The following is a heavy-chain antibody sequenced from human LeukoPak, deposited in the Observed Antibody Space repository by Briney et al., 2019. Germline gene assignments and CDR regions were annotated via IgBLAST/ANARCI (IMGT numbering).Heavy chain of an antibody. CDR2: IKSKTDGGTT. V-gene: IGHV3-15*07. D-gene: IGHD6-19*01. J-gene: IGHJ4*02. CDR1: GFTFSNAW. CDR3: ARDSSGWYVGPDY. Sequence: GGSLRLSCAASGFTFSNAWMNWVRQAPGKGLEWVGRIKSKTDGGTTDYAAPVKGRFTISRDDSKNTLYLQMNSLRAEDTAVYYCARDSSGWYVGPDYWGQGTLVTVSS.